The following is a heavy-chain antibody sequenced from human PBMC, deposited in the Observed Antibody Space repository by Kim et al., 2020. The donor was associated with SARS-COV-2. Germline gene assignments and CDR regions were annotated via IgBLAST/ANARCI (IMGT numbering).Heavy chain of an antibody. CDR1: GYTFTSYA. CDR2: INAGNGNR. CDR3: ARDGGTDYYDNSFDY. V-gene: IGHV1-3*01. J-gene: IGHJ4*02. Sequence: ASVKVSCKASGYTFTSYAMYWVRQAPGQRLEWMGWINAGNGNRKYSQKFQGRVTITRDTSASTSYMELSSLRSEDTAVYYCARDGGTDYYDNSFDYWGQGTLVTVS. D-gene: IGHD3-22*01.